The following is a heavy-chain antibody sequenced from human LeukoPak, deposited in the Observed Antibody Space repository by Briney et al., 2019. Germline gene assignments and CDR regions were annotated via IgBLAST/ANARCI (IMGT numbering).Heavy chain of an antibody. Sequence: GGSLRLSCAASGFTFSSYAMSWVRQAPGEGLEWVSAISGSGGSTYSADSVKGRFAISRDSSKNTLYLQMNSLRAEDTAVYYCAKFLMGFGELSSFDYWGQGTLVTVSS. CDR3: AKFLMGFGELSSFDY. J-gene: IGHJ4*02. V-gene: IGHV3-23*01. D-gene: IGHD3-10*01. CDR1: GFTFSSYA. CDR2: ISGSGGST.